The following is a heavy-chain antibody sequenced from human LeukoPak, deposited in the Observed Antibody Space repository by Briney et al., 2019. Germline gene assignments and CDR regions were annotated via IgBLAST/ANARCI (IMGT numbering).Heavy chain of an antibody. D-gene: IGHD6-19*01. J-gene: IGHJ3*02. Sequence: GGSLRLSCAASGLTFSSYGMHWVRQAPGKGLEWVAVIWYDGSNKYYADSVKGRFTISRDNSKNTLYLQMNSLRAEDTAVYYCARDSAAGDAFDIWGQGTMVTVPS. CDR2: IWYDGSNK. CDR3: ARDSAAGDAFDI. CDR1: GLTFSSYG. V-gene: IGHV3-33*01.